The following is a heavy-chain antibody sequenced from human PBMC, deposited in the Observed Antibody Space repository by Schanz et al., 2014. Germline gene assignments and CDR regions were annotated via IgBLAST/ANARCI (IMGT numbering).Heavy chain of an antibody. CDR2: IGRRGQVI. J-gene: IGHJ4*02. V-gene: IGHV3-21*02. Sequence: EVQLEESGGGLVKPGGSLKLSCAASRLNFNNAWMHWVRQAPGKGPEWVACIGRRGQVIYYADSMEGRFTISRDNAKNTLYLQMNSLGAEDTAVYYCARATYYHVSGSYYGNFDSWGQGTLVTVSS. CDR1: RLNFNNAW. CDR3: ARATYYHVSGSYYGNFDS. D-gene: IGHD3-10*01.